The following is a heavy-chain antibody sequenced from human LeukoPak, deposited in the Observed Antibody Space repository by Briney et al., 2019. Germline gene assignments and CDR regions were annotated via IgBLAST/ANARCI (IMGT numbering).Heavy chain of an antibody. V-gene: IGHV3-21*01. CDR2: ISSSSSYI. Sequence: GGSLRLSCAASGFTFSSYSVNWVRQAPGKGLEWVSAISSSSSYIYYADSVKGRFTISRDNAKNSLYLQMNSLRAEDTAVYYCARDGDVDTAMVSSYFDYWGQGTLVTVSS. D-gene: IGHD5-18*01. J-gene: IGHJ4*02. CDR3: ARDGDVDTAMVSSYFDY. CDR1: GFTFSSYS.